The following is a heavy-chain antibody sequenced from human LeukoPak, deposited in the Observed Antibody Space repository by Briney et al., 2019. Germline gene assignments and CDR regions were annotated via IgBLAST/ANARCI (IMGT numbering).Heavy chain of an antibody. CDR3: ARGVGYYDSSGYGY. Sequence: ASVKVSFTASGYTFTIYGISWVRQAPGQGLEWMGWISAYNGNTNYAQKLQGRVTMTTDTSTSTAYMELRSLRSDDTAVYYCARGVGYYDSSGYGYWGQGTLVTVSS. CDR2: ISAYNGNT. J-gene: IGHJ4*02. D-gene: IGHD3-22*01. V-gene: IGHV1-18*01. CDR1: GYTFTIYG.